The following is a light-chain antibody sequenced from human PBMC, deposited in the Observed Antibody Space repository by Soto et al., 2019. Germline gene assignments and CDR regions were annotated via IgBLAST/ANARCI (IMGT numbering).Light chain of an antibody. CDR3: QHFSGTPFT. J-gene: IGKJ5*01. Sequence: IVLTQSPGTLSLSPGEGATLSCRASQSVSSSYIAWYQQRPGETPSLLIYGASTMPTGIPSRFSGSGSGTHFTLTISRLEPGDFAVYYCQHFSGTPFTFGQGTRLEIK. CDR2: GAS. V-gene: IGKV3-20*01. CDR1: QSVSSSY.